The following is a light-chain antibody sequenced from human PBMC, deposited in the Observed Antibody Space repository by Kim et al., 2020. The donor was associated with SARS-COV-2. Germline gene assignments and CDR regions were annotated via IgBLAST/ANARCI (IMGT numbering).Light chain of an antibody. CDR2: GTS. CDR3: QQHSKWAPAPS. Sequence: GERATLSCWASQSISSTYLAWYQQRPGQAPRLLIYGTSNRATGIPDRFSGSGSGTDFTLTITRLEPEDFGIYFCQQHSKWAPAPSFGGGTKVDIK. J-gene: IGKJ4*01. V-gene: IGKV3D-20*02. CDR1: QSISSTY.